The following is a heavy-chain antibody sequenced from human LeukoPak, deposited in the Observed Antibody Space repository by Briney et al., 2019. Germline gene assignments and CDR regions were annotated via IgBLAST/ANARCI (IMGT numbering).Heavy chain of an antibody. Sequence: ASVKVSCKASGYTFTSYYMHWVRQAPGQGLEWMGIINPSGGSTSYAQKFQGRVTMTGDTSTSTVYMELSSLRSEDTAVYYCARDQQSISSYYYYYMDVWGKGTTVTVSS. D-gene: IGHD3-3*02. CDR3: ARDQQSISSYYYYYMDV. CDR2: INPSGGST. J-gene: IGHJ6*03. V-gene: IGHV1-46*01. CDR1: GYTFTSYY.